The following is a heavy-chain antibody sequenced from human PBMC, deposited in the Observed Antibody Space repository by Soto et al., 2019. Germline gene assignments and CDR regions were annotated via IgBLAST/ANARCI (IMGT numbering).Heavy chain of an antibody. CDR1: GSTFSSYA. Sequence: GGSLRLSCAASGSTFSSYAMSWVRQAPGKGLEWVSAISGSGGSTYYADSVKGRFTISRDNSKNTLYLQMNSLRAEDTAVYYCARAGGTTVTGLWHFDSWGQGTLVTVSS. CDR2: ISGSGGST. D-gene: IGHD4-17*01. CDR3: ARAGGTTVTGLWHFDS. V-gene: IGHV3-23*01. J-gene: IGHJ4*02.